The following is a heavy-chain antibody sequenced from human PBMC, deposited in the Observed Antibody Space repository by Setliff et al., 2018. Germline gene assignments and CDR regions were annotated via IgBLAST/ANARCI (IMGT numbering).Heavy chain of an antibody. V-gene: IGHV3-23*01. J-gene: IGHJ4*02. CDR2: IHGEGFDT. D-gene: IGHD1-26*01. CDR3: LKKIIAGGGPPYDYFDY. Sequence: GGSLRLSCAASGFTFSTYVMTWVRQAPGKGLEWVSSIHGEGFDTYYADFVKGRFTISRDNSKNTLFLQMNSLRADDTAVYYCLKKIIAGGGPPYDYFDYWGQGTLVTVSS. CDR1: GFTFSTYV.